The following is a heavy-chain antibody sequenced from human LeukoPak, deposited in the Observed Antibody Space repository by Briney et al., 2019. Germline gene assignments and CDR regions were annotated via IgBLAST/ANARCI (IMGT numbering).Heavy chain of an antibody. CDR1: GFTVSSDY. Sequence: PGGSLRLSCAASGFTVSSDYMSWVRQAPGKELQWVSILYSGGATYYADSVKGRFTISRDNSKNTLYLQMSSLRAEDTAVYYCASAAPSMIVGPYDAFDIWGQGTMVTVSP. D-gene: IGHD3-22*01. CDR2: LYSGGAT. J-gene: IGHJ3*02. CDR3: ASAAPSMIVGPYDAFDI. V-gene: IGHV3-53*01.